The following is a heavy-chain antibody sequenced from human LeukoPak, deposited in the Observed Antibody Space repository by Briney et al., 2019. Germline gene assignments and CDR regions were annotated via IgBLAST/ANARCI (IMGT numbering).Heavy chain of an antibody. CDR3: ARTPVVVIRGVIEDGMDV. V-gene: IGHV1-2*02. Sequence: ASVKVSCKPSGYTFTDYYLHWVRQAPGQGLEWIGWIDPNTGRTVYAQDFQGRLTLTRDTSVSTTYMDLRGLGSDDTAVYYCARTPVVVIRGVIEDGMDVWGQGTTVTVSS. CDR1: GYTFTDYY. J-gene: IGHJ6*02. CDR2: IDPNTGRT. D-gene: IGHD3-10*01.